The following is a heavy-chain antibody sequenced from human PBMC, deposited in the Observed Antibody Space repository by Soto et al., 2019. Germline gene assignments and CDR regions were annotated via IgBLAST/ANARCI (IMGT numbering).Heavy chain of an antibody. D-gene: IGHD3-10*01. CDR2: IYWDDDK. CDR1: GFSLSSSGVG. CDR3: ARGGWTTYYSPFFDY. J-gene: IGHJ4*02. Sequence: SGPTLVNPTQTLTLTCTFSGFSLSSSGVGVGWIRQPPGKALEWLALIYWDDDKRYSPSLKSRLTITKDTSKNQVVLTLTKLDTVDTATYYCARGGWTTYYSPFFDYWGQGTLVTVSS. V-gene: IGHV2-5*02.